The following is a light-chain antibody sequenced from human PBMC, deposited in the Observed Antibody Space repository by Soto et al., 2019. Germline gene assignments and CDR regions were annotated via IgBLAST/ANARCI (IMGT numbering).Light chain of an antibody. J-gene: IGKJ5*01. CDR1: QSVSSSS. CDR2: GAS. CDR3: QQYGSRIT. V-gene: IGKV3-20*01. Sequence: EIVLTQSPGTLCLSPGERATLSCRASQSVSSSSLAWYQQKPGQAPRLLIYGASRRATGIPDRFSGSGSGTDFTLTISRLEPEDFAVYYCQQYGSRITFGQGTRLEIK.